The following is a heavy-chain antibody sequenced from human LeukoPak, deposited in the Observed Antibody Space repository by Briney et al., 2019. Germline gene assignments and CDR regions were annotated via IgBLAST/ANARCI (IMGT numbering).Heavy chain of an antibody. CDR1: GASTSAYY. Sequence: SETLSLTCTVSGASTSAYYWSWIRQPPGKGLEWIGYTYSGGNANYNPSLKSRVTISIDTSENQFSLRLTSVTAADTAVYFCAHSKRGGGYYINAFAVWGQGTLVTISS. CDR3: AHSKRGGGYYINAFAV. J-gene: IGHJ3*01. CDR2: TYSGGNA. D-gene: IGHD1-26*01. V-gene: IGHV4-59*01.